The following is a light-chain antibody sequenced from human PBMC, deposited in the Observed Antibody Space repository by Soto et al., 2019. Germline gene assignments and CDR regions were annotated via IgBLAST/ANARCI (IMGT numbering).Light chain of an antibody. CDR1: SSDVGGYNS. V-gene: IGLV2-14*01. Sequence: QPVLTQPASVSGSPGQSITISCTGTSSDVGGYNSVSWYQQHPDKAPKLMIYEVSNRPSGVSNRFSGSKSGNTASLTISGLQAEDEADYYCSSYTSTSTLVFGGGTKLTVL. J-gene: IGLJ2*01. CDR3: SSYTSTSTLV. CDR2: EVS.